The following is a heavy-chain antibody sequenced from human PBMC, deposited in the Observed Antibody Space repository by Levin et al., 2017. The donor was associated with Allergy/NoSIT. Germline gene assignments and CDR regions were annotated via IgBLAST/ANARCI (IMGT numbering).Heavy chain of an antibody. Sequence: KVSCKGSGYSFTSYWIGWVRQMPGKGLEWMGIIYPGDSDTRYSPSFQGQVTISADKFISTAYLQWSSLKASDTAMYYCARQPGYTGSYHDYWGQGTLVTVSS. V-gene: IGHV5-51*01. D-gene: IGHD1-26*01. CDR3: ARQPGYTGSYHDY. CDR2: IYPGDSDT. J-gene: IGHJ4*02. CDR1: GYSFTSYW.